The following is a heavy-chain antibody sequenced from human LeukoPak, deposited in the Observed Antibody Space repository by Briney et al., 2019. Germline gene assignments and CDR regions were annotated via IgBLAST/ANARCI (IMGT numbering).Heavy chain of an antibody. V-gene: IGHV3-48*01. CDR2: ISSSSSTT. Sequence: GGSLRLSCVASGFTFSSYSMNWVRQAPGKGLEWVSYISSSSSTTYYADSVKGRFTISRDNAKNSLYLQMNSLRAEDTAVYYCARYCSGGSCYGFDIWGQGTMVTVSS. J-gene: IGHJ3*02. CDR1: GFTFSSYS. D-gene: IGHD2-15*01. CDR3: ARYCSGGSCYGFDI.